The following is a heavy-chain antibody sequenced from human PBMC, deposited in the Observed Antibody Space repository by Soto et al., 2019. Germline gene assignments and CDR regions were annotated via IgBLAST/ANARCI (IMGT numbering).Heavy chain of an antibody. CDR1: GFTFTNYP. CDR2: VSHDGINT. J-gene: IGHJ4*02. Sequence: QVQLVESGGGVVQPGRSLRLSCAASGFTFTNYPMHWVRQAPGKGLEWVAVVSHDGINTYYADSVKGRFTISRDNSKNTLYLQLNSLRPEDTAVFYCARENTVGGIRRDNWGQGTLVTVSS. V-gene: IGHV3-30-3*01. CDR3: ARENTVGGIRRDN. D-gene: IGHD1-26*01.